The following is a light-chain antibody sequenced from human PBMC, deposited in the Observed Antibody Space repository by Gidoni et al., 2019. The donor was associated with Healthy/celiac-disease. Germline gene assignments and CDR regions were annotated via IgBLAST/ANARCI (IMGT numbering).Light chain of an antibody. CDR2: AAS. V-gene: IGKV1-39*01. CDR1: QSISRH. Sequence: DIQMTQSPSSLSASVGDRVTITCRASQSISRHLNWYQQKPGKAPKLLIHAASSLQSGVPSRFSGSGSGTDFSPTISSLQPEDFATYYCQQSYSTPPGTFGQGTKVEIK. CDR3: QQSYSTPPGT. J-gene: IGKJ1*01.